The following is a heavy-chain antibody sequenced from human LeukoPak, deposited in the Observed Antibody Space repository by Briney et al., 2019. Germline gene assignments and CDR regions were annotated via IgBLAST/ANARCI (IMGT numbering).Heavy chain of an antibody. V-gene: IGHV3-74*01. J-gene: IGHJ6*02. Sequence: GGSLRLSCAASGFTFSRFWMHWVRQAPGKGLVWVSRINGDGSSTNYADSVKGRFTISRDNAKNTLYLQMNSLRAEDTAVYYYARDPNHGNLDYYYYYGMDVWGQGTTVTVSS. CDR3: ARDPNHGNLDYYYYYGMDV. CDR1: GFTFSRFW. CDR2: INGDGSST. D-gene: IGHD1-1*01.